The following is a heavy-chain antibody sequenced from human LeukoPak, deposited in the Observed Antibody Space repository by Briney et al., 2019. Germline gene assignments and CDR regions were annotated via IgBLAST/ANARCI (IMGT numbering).Heavy chain of an antibody. J-gene: IGHJ3*02. CDR3: ARVHRGAFDI. CDR2: IYHSGST. Sequence: SETLSLTCAVSGGSISSGGYSWSWIRQPPGKGLEWIGYIYHSGSTYYNPSLKSRVTISVDRSKNQFSLKLSSVTAADTAVYYCARVHRGAFDIWGQGTMVTVSS. V-gene: IGHV4-30-2*01. CDR1: GGSISSGGYS.